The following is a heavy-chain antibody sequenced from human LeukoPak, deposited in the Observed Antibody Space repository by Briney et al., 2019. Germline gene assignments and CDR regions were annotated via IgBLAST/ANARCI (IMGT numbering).Heavy chain of an antibody. Sequence: GGSLRLSCAVSGFKFSSYWMNWVRQVPGKGLMWVAHINTNGDSANYADSVKGRFTISRDNAKSTLSLQMNSLRAEDTAIYYCVRDNAYTFDYWGQGALVTVSS. J-gene: IGHJ4*01. CDR3: VRDNAYTFDY. CDR1: GFKFSSYW. CDR2: INTNGDSA. V-gene: IGHV3-74*01. D-gene: IGHD5-24*01.